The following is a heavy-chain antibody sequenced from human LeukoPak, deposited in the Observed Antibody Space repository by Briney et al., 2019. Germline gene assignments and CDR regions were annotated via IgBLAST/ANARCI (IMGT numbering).Heavy chain of an antibody. D-gene: IGHD1/OR15-1a*01. Sequence: SETLSLTCTVSGASINTYYWSGIRQPAGKGLEWIGRIYADVATNYNSSLKSRVTMSVDTSKNQFSLKLDSLTAADTAVYYCAKVGNNYVFDSWGQGTLVTVSS. CDR3: AKVGNNYVFDS. CDR2: IYADVAT. CDR1: GASINTYY. V-gene: IGHV4-4*07. J-gene: IGHJ4*02.